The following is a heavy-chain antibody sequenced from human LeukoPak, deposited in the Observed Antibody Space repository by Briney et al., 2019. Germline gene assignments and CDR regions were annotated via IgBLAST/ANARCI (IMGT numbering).Heavy chain of an antibody. D-gene: IGHD2-15*01. CDR2: IIPILGIA. Sequence: SVKVSCKASGGTFSSYAISWVRQAPGQGLEWMGRIIPILGIANYAQKFQGRVTITADKSTSTAYMELSSLRSDDTAVYYCARAQVSGGSCYSYWGQGTLVTVSS. J-gene: IGHJ4*02. V-gene: IGHV1-69*04. CDR3: ARAQVSGGSCYSY. CDR1: GGTFSSYA.